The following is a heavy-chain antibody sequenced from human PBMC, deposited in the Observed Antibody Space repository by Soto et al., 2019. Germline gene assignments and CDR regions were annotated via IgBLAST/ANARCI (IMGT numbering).Heavy chain of an antibody. CDR2: VNPIVSMA. CDR3: ASSYGSGYRAFDY. CDR1: GDTFNFYS. J-gene: IGHJ4*02. Sequence: VQLVQSGAEVKRTWSSVKVSCKASGDTFNFYSINWVRQAPGLGLAWMGRVNPIVSMANYAQKLQGRVTMTADKSTSTAYMELSTLRSEDTGIYYCASSYGSGYRAFDYWGQGALVTVSS. V-gene: IGHV1-69*02. D-gene: IGHD3-10*01.